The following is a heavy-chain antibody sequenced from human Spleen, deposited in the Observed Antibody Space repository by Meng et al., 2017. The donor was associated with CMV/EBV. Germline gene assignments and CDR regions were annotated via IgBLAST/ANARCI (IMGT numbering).Heavy chain of an antibody. CDR2: ISTYNGNT. V-gene: IGHV1-18*01. Sequence: ASVKVSCKASGGIFSSYVVNWVRQAPGQGLEWMGWISTYNGNTKSAQKLQDRVTMTTDTSTSTAYMELRNLRSDDTAVYYCARGDYDFHPWGQGTLVTVSS. CDR1: GGIFSSYV. D-gene: IGHD3-3*01. CDR3: ARGDYDFHP. J-gene: IGHJ5*02.